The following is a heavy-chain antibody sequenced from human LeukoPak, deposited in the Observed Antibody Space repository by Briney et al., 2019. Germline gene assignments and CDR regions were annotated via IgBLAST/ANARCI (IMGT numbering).Heavy chain of an antibody. V-gene: IGHV1-18*01. CDR1: GYTFTTYG. CDR3: ARDPGTRVVDP. D-gene: IGHD2-2*01. CDR2: INTYNGNT. J-gene: IGHJ5*02. Sequence: ASVKVSCKASGYTFTTYGISWVRQAPGQGLEWMGWINTYNGNTNYAQKVQGRVTMTTDTSTSTAYMELRSLRSGDTALYYCARDPGTRVVDPWGQGALVTVSS.